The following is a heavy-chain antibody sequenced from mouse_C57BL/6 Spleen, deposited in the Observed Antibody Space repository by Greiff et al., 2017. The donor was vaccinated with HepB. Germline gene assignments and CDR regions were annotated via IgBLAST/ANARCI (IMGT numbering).Heavy chain of an antibody. Sequence: EVKLVESGPELVKPGASVKISCKASGYSFTGYYMHWVKQSSEKSLEWIGEINPSTGGTSYNQKFKGKATLTVDKSSSTAYMQLKSLTSEDSAVYYCARLNDYDGGFAYWGQGTLVTVSA. D-gene: IGHD2-4*01. V-gene: IGHV1-43*01. CDR2: INPSTGGT. CDR3: ARLNDYDGGFAY. J-gene: IGHJ3*01. CDR1: GYSFTGYY.